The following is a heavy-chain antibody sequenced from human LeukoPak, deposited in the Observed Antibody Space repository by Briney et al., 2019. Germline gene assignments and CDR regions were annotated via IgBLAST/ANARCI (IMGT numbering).Heavy chain of an antibody. Sequence: GGSLRHSCAASGFTFSSYAMSWVRQAPGKGLEWVSAISGSGGSTYYADSVKGRFTISRDNSKNTLYLQMNSLRAEDTAVYYCARDPAHSTVTTPWVYWGQGTLVTVSS. CDR2: ISGSGGST. CDR3: ARDPAHSTVTTPWVY. J-gene: IGHJ4*02. V-gene: IGHV3-23*01. D-gene: IGHD4-11*01. CDR1: GFTFSSYA.